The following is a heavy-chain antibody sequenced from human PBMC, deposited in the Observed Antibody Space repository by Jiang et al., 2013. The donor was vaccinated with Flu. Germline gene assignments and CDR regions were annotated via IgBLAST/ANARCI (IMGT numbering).Heavy chain of an antibody. CDR1: GFTFSSYA. D-gene: IGHD6-19*01. V-gene: IGHV3-23*01. CDR3: AKNKDNSGWVIDY. Sequence: VQLLESGGGLVQPGGSLRLSCAASGFTFSSYAMSWVRQAPGKGLEWVSLISGSGTSTYYADSVKGRFTISRDNSKNTLYLQMNSLRAEDTAVYYCAKNKDNSGWVIDYWGQGTLLTVSS. J-gene: IGHJ4*02. CDR2: ISGSGTST.